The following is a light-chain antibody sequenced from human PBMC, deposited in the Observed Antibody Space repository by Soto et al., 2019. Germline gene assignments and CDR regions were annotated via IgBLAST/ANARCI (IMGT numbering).Light chain of an antibody. Sequence: DIQMTQSPSSRSASVGDRATITCRASQGISNYLAWYQQKPGKVPKLLIYAASTLQSGVPSRFSGSGSGTDFTLTISSLQPEDVATYYCQKYNSAPLFGQGTRLEIK. CDR2: AAS. CDR3: QKYNSAPL. V-gene: IGKV1-27*01. CDR1: QGISNY. J-gene: IGKJ5*01.